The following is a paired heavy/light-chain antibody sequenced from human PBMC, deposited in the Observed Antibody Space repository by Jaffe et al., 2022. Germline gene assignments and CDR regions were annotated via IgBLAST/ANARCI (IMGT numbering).Heavy chain of an antibody. D-gene: IGHD2-15*01. CDR1: GFSFSSDE. CDR3: ARSSIDCSDRRCYSGYYYYYMDV. V-gene: IGHV3-48*03. CDR2: ISGGGTTV. Sequence: EVQLEESGGGLVQPGGSLRLSCAASGFSFSSDEMNWVRQAPGRGLEWLSYISGGGTTVHYAASVKGRFTISRDNSKNSLSLQMNSLRAEDTAVYYCARSSIDCSDRRCYSGYYYYYMDVWGKGTTVTVSS. J-gene: IGHJ6*03.
Light chain of an antibody. CDR2: GAS. CDR3: QQYNAYPLT. CDR1: QDVFNY. J-gene: IGKJ1*01. V-gene: IGKV1-16*01. Sequence: DIQMTQSPSSLSASVGDRVTITCRASQDVFNYLAWFQQKPGKAPKSLIFGASTLQSGVPSRFSGSRSGTHFTLTISSLQPEDFATYYCQQYNAYPLTFGQGTKVEIK.